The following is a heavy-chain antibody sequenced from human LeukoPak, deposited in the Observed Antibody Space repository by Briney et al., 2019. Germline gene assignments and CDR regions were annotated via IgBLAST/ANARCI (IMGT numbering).Heavy chain of an antibody. CDR2: IYYSGST. Sequence: SETLSLTCTVSGGPISSGGYYWSWIRQHPGKGLEWIGYIYYSGSTYYNPSLKSRVTISVDTSKNQFSLKLSSVTAADTAVYYCAREAYYDILTGYSPHYFDYWGQGTLVTVSS. CDR3: AREAYYDILTGYSPHYFDY. J-gene: IGHJ4*02. V-gene: IGHV4-31*03. D-gene: IGHD3-9*01. CDR1: GGPISSGGYY.